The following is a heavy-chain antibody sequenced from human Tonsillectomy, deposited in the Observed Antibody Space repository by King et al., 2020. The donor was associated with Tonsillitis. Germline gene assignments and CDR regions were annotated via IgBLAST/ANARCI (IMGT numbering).Heavy chain of an antibody. CDR2: IYYDGRT. D-gene: IGHD3-16*02. Sequence: QLQESCPGLLKTSETLSLTFTVSGGSINSGSYFLGWIRQPPGKGLEWLGSIYYDGRTYHNPSLQSRVTISSDTSRNQFSLRLSSVTAADTAMYFCAKHLHTVMMACGGLVVMSPLEIWGKGTMVAVSS. V-gene: IGHV4-39*07. J-gene: IGHJ3*02. CDR1: GGSINSGSYF. CDR3: AKHLHTVMMACGGLVVMSPLEI.